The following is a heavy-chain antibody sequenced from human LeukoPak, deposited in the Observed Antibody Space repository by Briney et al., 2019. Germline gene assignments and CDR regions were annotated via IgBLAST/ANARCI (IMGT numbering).Heavy chain of an antibody. CDR1: GYSFTSYW. CDR2: IDPSDSYT. CDR3: ARHIVVVAAGLNWFDP. Sequence: GESLKISCKGSGYSFTSYWISWVRQMPGRGLEWMGRIDPSDSYTNYSPSFQGHVTISADKSINTAYLQWSSLKASDTAMYYCARHIVVVAAGLNWFDPWGQGTLVTVSS. J-gene: IGHJ5*02. D-gene: IGHD2-15*01. V-gene: IGHV5-10-1*01.